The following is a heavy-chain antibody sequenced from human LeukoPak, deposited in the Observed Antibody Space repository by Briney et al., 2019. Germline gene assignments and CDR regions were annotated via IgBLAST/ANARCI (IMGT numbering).Heavy chain of an antibody. D-gene: IGHD5-12*01. Sequence: GGSLRLSCVVSGFNFRSNWMSWVRQAPGEGLEWVANIKQDGSEKYYVDSVKGRFTISRDNAKNSLYLQMNSLRAEDTAVYYCARDLYSGYDSPQVDAFDIWGQGTMVTVSS. CDR2: IKQDGSEK. CDR1: GFNFRSNW. J-gene: IGHJ3*02. CDR3: ARDLYSGYDSPQVDAFDI. V-gene: IGHV3-7*03.